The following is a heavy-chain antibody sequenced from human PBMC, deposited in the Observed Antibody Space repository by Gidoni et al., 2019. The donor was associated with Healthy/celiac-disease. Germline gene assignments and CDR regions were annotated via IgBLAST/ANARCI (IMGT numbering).Heavy chain of an antibody. V-gene: IGHV3-9*01. J-gene: IGHJ3*02. Sequence: EVQLVESGGGLVQPGRSLRLSCAASGFTFDDYAMHWVRQAPGKGLEWGSGISWNSGSIGYADSVKGRFTISRDNAKNSLYLQMNSLRAEDTALYYCAKDYSSGWGDGAFDIWGQGTMVTVSS. CDR1: GFTFDDYA. CDR2: ISWNSGSI. D-gene: IGHD6-19*01. CDR3: AKDYSSGWGDGAFDI.